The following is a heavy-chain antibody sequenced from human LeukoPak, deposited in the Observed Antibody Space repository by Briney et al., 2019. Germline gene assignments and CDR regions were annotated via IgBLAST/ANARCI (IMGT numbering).Heavy chain of an antibody. D-gene: IGHD4-23*01. Sequence: PGTSLRLSCAASGFTFSSYAIHWVRQAPGKGLEWVAVISFHGTDTFYADSVKGRFTISRDNAKNSLYLQMNSLRAEDTAVYYCARRGMHTVVTSKFYYYYYMDVWGKGTTVTVSS. CDR1: GFTFSSYA. J-gene: IGHJ6*03. CDR3: ARRGMHTVVTSKFYYYYYMDV. CDR2: ISFHGTDT. V-gene: IGHV3-30*04.